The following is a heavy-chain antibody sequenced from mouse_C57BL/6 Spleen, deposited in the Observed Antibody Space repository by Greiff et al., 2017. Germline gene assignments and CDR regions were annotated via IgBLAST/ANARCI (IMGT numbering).Heavy chain of an antibody. V-gene: IGHV1-42*01. CDR1: GYSFTGYY. Sequence: EVKVVESGPELVKPGASVKISCKASGYSFTGYYMNWVKQSPEKSLELIGEINPSTGGTTYNQKFKAKATLTVDKSSSTAYMQLKSLTSEDSAVYYCARFYYYGSSYDWGQGTTLTVSS. CDR3: ARFYYYGSSYD. J-gene: IGHJ2*01. CDR2: INPSTGGT. D-gene: IGHD1-1*01.